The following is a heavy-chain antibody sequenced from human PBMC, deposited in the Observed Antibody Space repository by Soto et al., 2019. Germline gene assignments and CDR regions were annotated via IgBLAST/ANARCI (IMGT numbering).Heavy chain of an antibody. J-gene: IGHJ4*02. CDR1: GYTFNNYW. D-gene: IGHD3-16*02. CDR3: ARGSEPGGTFRQRFEY. CDR2: IYPGDSDT. Sequence: VQMVQSGVEVKKPGESLKISCKGSGYTFNNYWNAWVRQMPGKGLEWMGIIYPGDSDTRYSPSFQGQVTISVDRSITTAYLQWSSLQASDTAMYYCARGSEPGGTFRQRFEYWGQGILVTVTS. V-gene: IGHV5-51*01.